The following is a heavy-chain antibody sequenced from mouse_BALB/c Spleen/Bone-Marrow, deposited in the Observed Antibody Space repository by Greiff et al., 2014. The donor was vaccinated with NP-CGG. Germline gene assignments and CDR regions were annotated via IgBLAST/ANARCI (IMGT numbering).Heavy chain of an antibody. V-gene: IGHV1-69*02. CDR2: IDPSDSYT. CDR1: GYTFTSYW. Sequence: QVQLQQSGAELVKPGASVKLSCKASGYTFTSYWMYWVKQRPGQGLEWIGEIDPSDSYTNYNQKFKGKATLTVDKSSSTAYMQLSSLTSEDSAVYYCASYYGYDEGFAYWGQGTLVTVSA. D-gene: IGHD2-2*01. J-gene: IGHJ3*01. CDR3: ASYYGYDEGFAY.